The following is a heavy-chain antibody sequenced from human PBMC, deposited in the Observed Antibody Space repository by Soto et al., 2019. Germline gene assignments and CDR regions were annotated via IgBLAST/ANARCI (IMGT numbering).Heavy chain of an antibody. V-gene: IGHV1-8*01. CDR2: MNPNSGNT. CDR1: GYTFTSYD. D-gene: IGHD3-9*01. CDR3: ARGLLYYDILTGYYKGTDNWFDP. Sequence: ASVKVSCKASGYTFTSYDINWVRQATGQGLEWMGWMNPNSGNTGYAQKFQGRVTMTRNTSISTAYMELSSLRSEDTAVYYCARGLLYYDILTGYYKGTDNWFDPWGQGALVTVSS. J-gene: IGHJ5*02.